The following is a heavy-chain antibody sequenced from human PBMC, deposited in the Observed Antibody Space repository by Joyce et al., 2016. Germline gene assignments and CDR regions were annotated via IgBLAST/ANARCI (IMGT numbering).Heavy chain of an antibody. D-gene: IGHD3-10*01. J-gene: IGHJ1*01. CDR3: ARARRGIILARGEMGEYLQH. CDR1: GGSLSGYY. Sequence: QVQLQEWGAGLLKPSETLSLTCAVYGGSLSGYYWSWIRQAPGMGLEWIGEVNDRGRTNYNPALKSRATTSMDTSKNQFSLRLTTGTAADTAVYFCARARRGIILARGEMGEYLQHWGPGTVVIVSS. CDR2: VNDRGRT. V-gene: IGHV4-34*01.